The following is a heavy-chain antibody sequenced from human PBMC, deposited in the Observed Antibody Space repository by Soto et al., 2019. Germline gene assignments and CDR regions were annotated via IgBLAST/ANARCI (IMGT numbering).Heavy chain of an antibody. J-gene: IGHJ6*02. CDR2: IVVGSGNT. CDR3: AAGDYGVYYYYGMDV. V-gene: IGHV1-58*02. D-gene: IGHD4-17*01. CDR1: GFTFTSSA. Sequence: QMQPVQSGPEVKKPGTSVKVSCKASGFTFTSSAMQWVRQARGQRLEWIGWIVVGSGNTNYAQKFQERVTITRDMSTSTAYMELSSLRSEDTAVYYCAAGDYGVYYYYGMDVWGQGTTVTVSS.